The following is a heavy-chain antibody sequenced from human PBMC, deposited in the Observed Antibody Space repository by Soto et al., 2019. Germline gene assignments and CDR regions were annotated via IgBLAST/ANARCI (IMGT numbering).Heavy chain of an antibody. D-gene: IGHD6-13*01. Sequence: AVGPMRVWKGAAEGKLRNYGMSGVRKKKGKGLESVSYIISSGITIYYADSVKGRFTISRDNAKNSLYLQMNSLRAEDTAVYYFSRDWSPALRYSSSCYDYCGQGTLVSGSS. CDR2: IISSGITI. V-gene: IGHV3-48*03. J-gene: IGHJ4*02. CDR1: EGKLRNYG. CDR3: SRDWSPALRYSSSCYDY.